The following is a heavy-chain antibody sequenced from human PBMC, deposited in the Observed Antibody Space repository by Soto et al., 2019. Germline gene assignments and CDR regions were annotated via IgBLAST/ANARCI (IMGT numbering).Heavy chain of an antibody. CDR1: GGSFSGYY. CDR2: INHSGST. CDR3: ARGGIAARRNYYYGMDV. V-gene: IGHV4-34*01. D-gene: IGHD6-6*01. J-gene: IGHJ6*02. Sequence: PSETLSLTCAVYGGSFSGYYWSWIRQPPGKGLEWIGEINHSGSTNYNPSLKSRVTISVDTSKNQFSLKLSSVTAADTAVYYCARGGIAARRNYYYGMDVWGQGTTVTVSS.